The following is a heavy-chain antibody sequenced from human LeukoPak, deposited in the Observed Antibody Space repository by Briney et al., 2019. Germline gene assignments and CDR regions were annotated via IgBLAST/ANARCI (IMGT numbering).Heavy chain of an antibody. D-gene: IGHD2-15*01. V-gene: IGHV4-39*01. CDR2: VYYTGSN. J-gene: IGHJ4*02. CDR1: GGSISSVTDY. Sequence: PSETLSLTCTVSGGSISSVTDYWGWIRQPPGKGLEWIGVVYYTGSNYNNPSLKRRVTLSVDTSKNQFALKLSSVTAADMAVYYCARHERTSYCNGGSCELLDDWGQGTLVTVSS. CDR3: ARHERTSYCNGGSCELLDD.